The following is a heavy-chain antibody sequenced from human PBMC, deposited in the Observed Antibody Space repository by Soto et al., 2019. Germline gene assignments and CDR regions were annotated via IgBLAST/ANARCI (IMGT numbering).Heavy chain of an antibody. D-gene: IGHD6-19*01. CDR2: ISTSSSYI. CDR3: ARNPLGIPVAGTPPKIV. J-gene: IGHJ6*02. CDR1: GFTFSSYS. Sequence: GGSLRLSCAASGFTFSSYSMNWVRQAPGKGLEWVSSISTSSSYIYYGDSVKGRFTISRDNDKNSLYLQMNSLRVEDTAVYYCARNPLGIPVAGTPPKIVWGQGTTVTVSS. V-gene: IGHV3-21*01.